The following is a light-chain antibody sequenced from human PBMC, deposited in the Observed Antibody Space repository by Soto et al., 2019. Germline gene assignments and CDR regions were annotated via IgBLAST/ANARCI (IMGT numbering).Light chain of an antibody. CDR1: SGHSSYI. CDR3: ETWDSNTWV. J-gene: IGLJ3*02. V-gene: IGLV4-60*02. Sequence: QPVLTQSSSDSASLRSSVKLTCTLSSGHSSYIIAWHQQQPGKAPRYLMKLEGSGSYNKGSGVPDRFSGSSSGADRYLTISNLQFEDEADYYCETWDSNTWVFGGGTQLTVL. CDR2: LEGSGSY.